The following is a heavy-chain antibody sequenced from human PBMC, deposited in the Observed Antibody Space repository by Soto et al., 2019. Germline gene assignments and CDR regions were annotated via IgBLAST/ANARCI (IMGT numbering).Heavy chain of an antibody. Sequence: SETLSLTCTVSGGSITTGGSYWSWIRQHPGKGQEWIGNIYHSGNTYYNPSLKSRLTISVDTSKNHFSLMVVSVTAADTSVYYCARARFQVLYGKPYFDSWGQGTLFTVSS. CDR3: ARARFQVLYGKPYFDS. CDR1: GGSITTGGSY. CDR2: IYHSGNT. J-gene: IGHJ4*02. D-gene: IGHD2-2*02. V-gene: IGHV4-31*03.